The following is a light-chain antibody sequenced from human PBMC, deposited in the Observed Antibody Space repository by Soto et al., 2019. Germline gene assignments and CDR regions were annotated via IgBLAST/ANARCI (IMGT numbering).Light chain of an antibody. CDR2: DAS. J-gene: IGKJ3*01. V-gene: IGKV1-9*01. CDR3: QQLHTNPPT. Sequence: IQLTQSPSSLSASVGDSVTITCRASQDIRSFLAWYQQKPGKAPKLLIHDASTLQSGVPSSFSGSGSGTDFTLTISSLQPEDFASYYCQQLHTNPPTFGPGTKVDIK. CDR1: QDIRSF.